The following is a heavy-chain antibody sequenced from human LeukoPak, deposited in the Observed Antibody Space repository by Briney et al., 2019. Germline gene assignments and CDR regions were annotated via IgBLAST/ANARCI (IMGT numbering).Heavy chain of an antibody. CDR3: ARVASEGYFDY. J-gene: IGHJ4*02. Sequence: ASVKVSCKASGYAFTSYGISWVRQAPGQGLEWMGWISAYNGNTNYTQKLQGRVTMTTDTSTSTAYMELRSLRSDDTAVYYCARVASEGYFDYWGQGTLVTVSS. V-gene: IGHV1-18*01. CDR1: GYAFTSYG. CDR2: ISAYNGNT.